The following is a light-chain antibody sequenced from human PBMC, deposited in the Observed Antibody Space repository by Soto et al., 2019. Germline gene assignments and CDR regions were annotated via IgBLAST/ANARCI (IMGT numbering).Light chain of an antibody. CDR3: QQYGSSPWT. CDR2: GAS. V-gene: IGKV3-20*01. Sequence: IVLTQSPRALSLTPGEKATRSCRASQSVSSSYLAWYQQKPGQAPRLLIYGASSRATGIPDRFSGSGSGTDFTLTISRLEPEDFAVYYCQQYGSSPWTLGQGTKVEI. CDR1: QSVSSSY. J-gene: IGKJ1*01.